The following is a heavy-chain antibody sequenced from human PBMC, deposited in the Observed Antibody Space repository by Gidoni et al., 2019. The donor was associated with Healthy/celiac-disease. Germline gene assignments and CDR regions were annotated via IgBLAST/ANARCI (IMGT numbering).Heavy chain of an antibody. CDR2: IGTAGDT. J-gene: IGHJ2*01. Sequence: EVQLVESGGGLVQPGGSLRLSCAASGFTFSSYDMHWVRQATGKGLEWVSAIGTAGDTYYPGSVKGRFTISRENAKNSLYLQMNSLRAGDTAVYYCARGGSSSPNWYFDLWGRGTLVTVSS. CDR3: ARGGSSSPNWYFDL. V-gene: IGHV3-13*01. CDR1: GFTFSSYD. D-gene: IGHD6-6*01.